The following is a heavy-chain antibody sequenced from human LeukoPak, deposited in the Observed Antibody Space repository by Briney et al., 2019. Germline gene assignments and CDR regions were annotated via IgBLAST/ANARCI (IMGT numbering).Heavy chain of an antibody. D-gene: IGHD3-3*01. J-gene: IGHJ5*02. CDR3: ARLEPAIFGAQNWFDP. V-gene: IGHV4-39*07. CDR1: GGSISSGGYY. Sequence: PSETLSLTCTVSGGSISSGGYYWSWIRQPPGKGLEWIGEINHSGSTNYNPSLKSRVTISVDTSKNQFSLKLSSVTAADTAVYYCARLEPAIFGAQNWFDPWGQGTLVTVSS. CDR2: INHSGST.